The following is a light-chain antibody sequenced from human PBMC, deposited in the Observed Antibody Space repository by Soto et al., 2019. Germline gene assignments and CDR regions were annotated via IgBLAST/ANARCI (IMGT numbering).Light chain of an antibody. CDR1: QSLLDSDDGNTY. J-gene: IGKJ1*01. Sequence: DIVMTQTPLSLPVTPGEPASISCRSSQSLLDSDDGNTYLDWYLQKPGQSPQLLIYTLSYRASGVPDRFSGSGSGTDFTLAITGLQPEDFATYYCLQYYNFSWTFGRGTKVDIK. CDR3: LQYYNFSWT. CDR2: TLS. V-gene: IGKV2-40*01.